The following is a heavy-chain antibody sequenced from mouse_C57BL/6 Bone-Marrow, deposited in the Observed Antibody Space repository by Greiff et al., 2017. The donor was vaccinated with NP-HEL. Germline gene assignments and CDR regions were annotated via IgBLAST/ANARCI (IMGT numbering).Heavy chain of an antibody. CDR2: IYPGDGDT. Sequence: VQVVESGAELVKPGASVKISCKASGYAFSSYWMNWVKQRPGKGLEWIGQIYPGDGDTNYNGKFKGKATLTADKSSSTAYMQLSSLTSEDSAVYFCARRGIYYGYVAYWGQGTLVTVSA. D-gene: IGHD2-2*01. V-gene: IGHV1-80*01. CDR3: ARRGIYYGYVAY. J-gene: IGHJ3*01. CDR1: GYAFSSYW.